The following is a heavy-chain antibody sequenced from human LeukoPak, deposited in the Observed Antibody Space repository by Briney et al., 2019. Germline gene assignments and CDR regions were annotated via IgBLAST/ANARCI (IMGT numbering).Heavy chain of an antibody. D-gene: IGHD6-13*01. CDR1: GFTSTNAW. CDR2: IKSKTDVGTT. J-gene: IGHJ4*02. CDR3: TTDPGSSWYFFYGRDPDY. Sequence: GGSLRLSCAPSGFTSTNAWTSWVRQAPGEGREWVGRIKSKTDVGTTDYAAPVTGRFTISRYDSKNTLHLKMHSLKTEDTAVYYCTTDPGSSWYFFYGRDPDYWGQGTLVTVSS. V-gene: IGHV3-15*01.